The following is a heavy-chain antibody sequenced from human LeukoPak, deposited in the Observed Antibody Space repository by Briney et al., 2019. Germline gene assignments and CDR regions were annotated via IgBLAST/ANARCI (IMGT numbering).Heavy chain of an antibody. Sequence: ASVKVSCKASGYTFTGYYMHWVRQAPGQGLEWMGRINPNSGGTNYAQKFQGRVTMTRDTSISTACMELSRLRSDDTAVYYCARDRSSSSWYSDFDYWGQGTLVTVSS. V-gene: IGHV1-2*06. CDR3: ARDRSSSSWYSDFDY. CDR2: INPNSGGT. CDR1: GYTFTGYY. D-gene: IGHD6-13*01. J-gene: IGHJ4*02.